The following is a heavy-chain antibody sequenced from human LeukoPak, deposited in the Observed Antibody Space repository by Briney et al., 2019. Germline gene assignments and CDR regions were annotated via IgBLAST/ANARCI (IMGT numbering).Heavy chain of an antibody. CDR3: ASTFPYCGGGSCAL. CDR2: ISVSGSVSSTSI. Sequence: GGSLRLSCTASGFTFINYGMNWVRQAPGKGLEWVSSISVSGSVSSTSIHYADSVKGRLTISRDNAKNSLYLQMNSLRAEDTAIHYCASTFPYCGGGSCALGGQGTLVTVSS. J-gene: IGHJ4*02. CDR1: GFTFINYG. V-gene: IGHV3-21*01. D-gene: IGHD2-15*01.